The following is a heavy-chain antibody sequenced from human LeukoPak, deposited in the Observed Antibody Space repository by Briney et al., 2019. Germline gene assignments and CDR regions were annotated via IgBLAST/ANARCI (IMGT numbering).Heavy chain of an antibody. J-gene: IGHJ4*02. CDR1: GFSFSDFC. D-gene: IGHD6-19*01. Sequence: GGPLSLSWAAAGFSFSDFCMSGVRKAPGKGLGWVAFINHPGTEKYYVDSVEGRFTISRDNAKNSLYLQMNSLRAEDTAIYYCTRDWLDASLDYWGQGVLVTVSS. V-gene: IGHV3-7*01. CDR2: INHPGTEK. CDR3: TRDWLDASLDY.